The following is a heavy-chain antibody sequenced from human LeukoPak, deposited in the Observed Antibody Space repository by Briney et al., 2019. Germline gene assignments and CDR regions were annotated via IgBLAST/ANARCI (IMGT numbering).Heavy chain of an antibody. J-gene: IGHJ6*02. V-gene: IGHV3-23*01. Sequence: GGSVTLSCAASGLTFSCYAMTWVRQAPGKGLEWVSAISGGGGGTFYADSVKGRFTISRDNSKNTLYLQMNSLSAEDTAVYYCAKDLGGKPYYYYGMDVWGQGTTVTVSS. CDR2: ISGGGGGT. CDR1: GLTFSCYA. CDR3: AKDLGGKPYYYYGMDV.